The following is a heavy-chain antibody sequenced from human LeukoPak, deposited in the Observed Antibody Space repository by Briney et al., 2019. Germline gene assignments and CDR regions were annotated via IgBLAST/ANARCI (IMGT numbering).Heavy chain of an antibody. D-gene: IGHD2-2*01. Sequence: PSETLSLTCTVSVSITTYYWSWIRQSPGKGLEWIGNIYHSGRTNYIPSLKSRVTISIDTSKNQFSLQLTSVTAADTAVYYCARETVDCSSTSCSVYYFDYWGQGTLVTVSS. V-gene: IGHV4-59*01. J-gene: IGHJ4*02. CDR3: ARETVDCSSTSCSVYYFDY. CDR2: IYHSGRT. CDR1: VSITTYY.